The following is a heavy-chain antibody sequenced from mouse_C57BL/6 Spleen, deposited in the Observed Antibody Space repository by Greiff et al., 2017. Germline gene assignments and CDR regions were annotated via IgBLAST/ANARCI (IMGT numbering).Heavy chain of an antibody. CDR2: IDPETGGT. Sequence: QVQLQQSGAELVRPGASVTLSCKASGYTFTDYEMHWVKQTPVHGLEWIGAIDPETGGTAYNQKFKGKAILAADKSSSTAYMELRSLTSEDSAVYYSLTDYYAMDYWGQGTSVTVSS. CDR1: GYTFTDYE. CDR3: LTDYYAMDY. J-gene: IGHJ4*01. D-gene: IGHD4-1*01. V-gene: IGHV1-15*01.